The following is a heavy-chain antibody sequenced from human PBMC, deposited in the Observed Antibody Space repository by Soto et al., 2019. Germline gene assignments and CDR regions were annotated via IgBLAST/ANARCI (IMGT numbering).Heavy chain of an antibody. CDR3: ARDYHSRFDP. Sequence: QVQLVESGGGVGQPGRSLRLSCAASGFTFSSYAMHWVRQAPGKGLEWVAVIWSDGSNKYYADSVKGQFTVSRDNSKNTLYLQMNSLRAEDTAVYYCARDYHSRFDPWGQGTLVTVSS. J-gene: IGHJ5*02. CDR2: IWSDGSNK. CDR1: GFTFSSYA. V-gene: IGHV3-33*01. D-gene: IGHD2-2*01.